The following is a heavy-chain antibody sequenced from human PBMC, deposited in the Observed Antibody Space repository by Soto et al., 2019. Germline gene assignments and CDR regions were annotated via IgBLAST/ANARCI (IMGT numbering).Heavy chain of an antibody. CDR3: TRDIGGKGAY. CDR1: GCTFSSYW. D-gene: IGHD3-10*01. Sequence: EVQLVESGGGLVQPGGSLRLSCATCGCTFSSYWMHWVRQVPGKGLLWVSRIDEYGNTINYADSVRGRFTISRDNARNTLYLEMNSLRAEDTALYYCTRDIGGKGAYWGPGTLVTLYS. J-gene: IGHJ4*02. V-gene: IGHV3-74*01. CDR2: IDEYGNTI.